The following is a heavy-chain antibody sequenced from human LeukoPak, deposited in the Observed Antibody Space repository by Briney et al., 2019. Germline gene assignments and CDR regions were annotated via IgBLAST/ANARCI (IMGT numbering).Heavy chain of an antibody. J-gene: IGHJ4*02. CDR3: ARALDSSSSRYQPFEY. D-gene: IGHD2-2*01. V-gene: IGHV3-7*03. CDR1: GFTLISYW. Sequence: GGSLRLSCAPSGFTLISYWMSWVRLAPGKGLEWVANVKQDSSEKYYVDSVKGRFTISRDNAKNSVYLQMNSLRAEDTAVYYCARALDSSSSRYQPFEYWGQGTLVTVSS. CDR2: VKQDSSEK.